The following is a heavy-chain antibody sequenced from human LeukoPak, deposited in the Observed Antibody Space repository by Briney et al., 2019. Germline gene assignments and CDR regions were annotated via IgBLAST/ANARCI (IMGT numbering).Heavy chain of an antibody. Sequence: SETLSLTCAVSGGSFSAYYWTWIRQPPGKGLEWIAEINHSGSTNYTPSLKSRVTISVDTSKNQFSLKLSSVTAADTAVYFCASFNGGCLGYWGQGTLVTVSS. CDR2: INHSGST. D-gene: IGHD4-23*01. J-gene: IGHJ4*02. V-gene: IGHV4-34*01. CDR3: ASFNGGCLGY. CDR1: GGSFSAYY.